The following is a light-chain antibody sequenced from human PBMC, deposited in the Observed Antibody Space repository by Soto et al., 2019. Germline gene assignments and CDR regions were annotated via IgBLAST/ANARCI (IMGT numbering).Light chain of an antibody. Sequence: QSALTQPASVSGSPGQSITISCTGTSSDFGSYNLVSWYQQHPGKAPKLMIYEGSKRPPGVSNRFSGSKSGNTASLTISGLQAEDEADYYCCSYAGSSTSYVFGTGTKVTVL. V-gene: IGLV2-23*01. CDR1: SSDFGSYNL. CDR2: EGS. CDR3: CSYAGSSTSYV. J-gene: IGLJ1*01.